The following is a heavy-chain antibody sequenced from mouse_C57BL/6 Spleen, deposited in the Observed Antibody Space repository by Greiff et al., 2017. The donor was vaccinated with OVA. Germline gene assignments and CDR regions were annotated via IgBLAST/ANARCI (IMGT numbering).Heavy chain of an antibody. CDR1: GYTFTSYW. J-gene: IGHJ3*01. Sequence: VQLQQPGAELVKPGASVKLSCKASGYTFTSYWMQWVKQRPGQGLEWIGEIDPSDSYTNYNQKFKGKATLTVDTSSSTAYMQLSSLTSEDSAVYYCARWGGYYAAYWGQGTLVTVSA. CDR2: IDPSDSYT. V-gene: IGHV1-50*01. D-gene: IGHD2-3*01. CDR3: ARWGGYYAAY.